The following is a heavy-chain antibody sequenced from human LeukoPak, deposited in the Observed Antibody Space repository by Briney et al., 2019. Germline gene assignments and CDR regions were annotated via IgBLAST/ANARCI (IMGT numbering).Heavy chain of an antibody. CDR3: AREEWFDP. CDR2: IYHSGST. Sequence: MASETLSLTCTVSGGSISSGGYYWSWIRQPPGKGLEWIGYIYHSGSTYYNPSLKSRVTISVDRSKNQFSLKLSSVTAADTAVYYCAREEWFDPWGQGTLVTVS. CDR1: GGSISSGGYY. J-gene: IGHJ5*02. V-gene: IGHV4-30-2*01.